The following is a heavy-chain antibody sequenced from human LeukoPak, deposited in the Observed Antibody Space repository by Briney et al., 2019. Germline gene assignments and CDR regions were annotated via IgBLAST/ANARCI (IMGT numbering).Heavy chain of an antibody. D-gene: IGHD6-19*01. CDR3: ARGGMYSSGGGDYFDY. Sequence: GGSLGLSCAASGFTFSSYSMNWVRQAPGKGLEWVSSISSSSSYIYYADSVKGRFTISRDNAKNSLYLQMNSLRAEDTAVYYCARGGMYSSGGGDYFDYWGQGTLVTVSS. CDR1: GFTFSSYS. CDR2: ISSSSSYI. J-gene: IGHJ4*02. V-gene: IGHV3-21*01.